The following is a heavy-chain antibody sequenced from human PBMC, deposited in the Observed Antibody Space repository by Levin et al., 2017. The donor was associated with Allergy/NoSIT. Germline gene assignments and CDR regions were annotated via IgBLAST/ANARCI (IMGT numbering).Heavy chain of an antibody. CDR2: TPYDGRDE. D-gene: IGHD5-18*01. J-gene: IGHJ4*02. CDR1: GFSFSSYG. V-gene: IGHV3-30*18. Sequence: QRGESLKISCPASGFSFSSYGMHWFRQTPGKGLEWVAGTPYDGRDEYYADSVKGRFTVSRDNSKNTLYLQMNNLRTEDTAVYYCAKAGRHNYGYHFDLWGQGTLVTVSS. CDR3: AKAGRHNYGYHFDL.